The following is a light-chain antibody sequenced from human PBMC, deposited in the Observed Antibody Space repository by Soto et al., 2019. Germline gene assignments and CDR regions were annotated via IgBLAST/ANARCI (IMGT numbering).Light chain of an antibody. CDR2: DVF. CDR1: NSDVGGYDY. CDR3: CSYTDNATAV. Sequence: QSALTQPASVSGSLGQSVTISCTGSNSDVGGYDYVSWFQQHPGKAPQLIIFDVFNRPSGVSSRFSGSKSGYTASLTISVLQAEDEADYYCCSYTDNATAVFGGGTQVTVL. J-gene: IGLJ2*01. V-gene: IGLV2-14*03.